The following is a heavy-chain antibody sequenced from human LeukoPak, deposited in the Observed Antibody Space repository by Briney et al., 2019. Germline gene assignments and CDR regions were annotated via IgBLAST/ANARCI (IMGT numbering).Heavy chain of an antibody. CDR2: IYPGDSDT. D-gene: IGHD2-2*01. Sequence: GESLKISCKGSGYTFIRFWIGWVRQMPGKGLEWMGIIYPGDSDTRYSPSFQGQVTISADKSISTAYLQWSSLKASDTAIYYCATPRYCGSTSCPFDYWGQGTLVTVSS. J-gene: IGHJ4*02. CDR1: GYTFIRFW. V-gene: IGHV5-51*01. CDR3: ATPRYCGSTSCPFDY.